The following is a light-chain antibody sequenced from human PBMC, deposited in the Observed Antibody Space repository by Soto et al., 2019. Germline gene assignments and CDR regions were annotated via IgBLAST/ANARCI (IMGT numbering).Light chain of an antibody. V-gene: IGKV3-11*01. CDR1: QNINRY. J-gene: IGKJ5*01. Sequence: EIVLTQSAATLSLSAGERATLSCGASQNINRYLAWYHQKNGQPPRLLIYDASTRATGIPARFSGSGSGTDFNLTISSLETEDFAVYYCQQRSNWPITFGQGTRLEIK. CDR3: QQRSNWPIT. CDR2: DAS.